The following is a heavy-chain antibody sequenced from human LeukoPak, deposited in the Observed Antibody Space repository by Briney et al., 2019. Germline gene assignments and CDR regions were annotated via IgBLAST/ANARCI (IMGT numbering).Heavy chain of an antibody. J-gene: IGHJ6*03. V-gene: IGHV1-46*01. CDR1: GYTFTSNY. D-gene: IGHD1-26*01. CDR3: ARGLDSGSYWDYYYYMDV. CDR2: ISPSGGST. Sequence: ASVTVSCKAFGYTFTSNYMHWVRQAPGQGPEWMGVISPSGGSTTYAQKFQGRVTLTRDMSTSTDYLELRSLRSDDTAVYYCARGLDSGSYWDYYYYMDVWGKGTTVTVSS.